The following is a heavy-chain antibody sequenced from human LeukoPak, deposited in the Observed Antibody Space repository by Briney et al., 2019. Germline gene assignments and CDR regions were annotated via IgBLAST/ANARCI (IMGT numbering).Heavy chain of an antibody. CDR2: IKQDGSEK. D-gene: IGHD2-15*01. V-gene: IGHV3-7*01. CDR1: GFPFSSYW. Sequence: GGSLRLSCAASGFPFSSYWMNWVRQAPGKGLEWVANIKQDGSEKYYVDSVKGRFTISRDNAKNSLYLQMNSLRAENTAVYYCARDAVVVVAAWDNWFDPWGQGTLVTVSS. J-gene: IGHJ5*02. CDR3: ARDAVVVVAAWDNWFDP.